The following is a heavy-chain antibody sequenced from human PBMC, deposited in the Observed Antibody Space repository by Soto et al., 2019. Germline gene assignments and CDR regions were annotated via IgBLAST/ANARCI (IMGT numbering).Heavy chain of an antibody. CDR3: ARTRRTATKSGARWAIEI. CDR1: GGTLDSQG. J-gene: IGHJ3*02. CDR2: ITPVSETA. D-gene: IGHD1-26*01. V-gene: IGHV1-69*18. Sequence: QVQLVQSGAEVQKPGSSVKVSCKASGGTLDSQGISWFRQAPGQGLEWMGRITPVSETANYAQRFQGRVTITADEPASRAYKALSALKSHDTAVYYCARTRRTATKSGARWAIEIWGQGTKIIVSS.